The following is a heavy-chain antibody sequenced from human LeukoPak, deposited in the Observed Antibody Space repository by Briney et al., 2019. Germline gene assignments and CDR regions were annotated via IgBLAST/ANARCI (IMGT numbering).Heavy chain of an antibody. V-gene: IGHV1-2*02. Sequence: ASVKVSCKASGYTFTGYYMHWVRQAPGQGLEWMGWINPNSGGTNYAQKFQGRVTMTRDTSISTAYMELSRLRSDDTAVYYCARGGDILTGYSADAFDIWGQGTMVTVSS. CDR2: INPNSGGT. J-gene: IGHJ3*02. CDR1: GYTFTGYY. CDR3: ARGGDILTGYSADAFDI. D-gene: IGHD3-9*01.